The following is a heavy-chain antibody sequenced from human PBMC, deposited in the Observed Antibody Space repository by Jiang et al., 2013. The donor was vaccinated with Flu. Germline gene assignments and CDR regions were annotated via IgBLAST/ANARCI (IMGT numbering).Heavy chain of an antibody. CDR2: SIIWEH. D-gene: IGHD5-12*01. J-gene: IGHJ4*02. CDR3: ARAQKYSGFELPYFDY. V-gene: IGHV4-39*07. CDR1: STYY. Sequence: STYYWVWIRQPHGRGWTGLGVSIIWEHLLQPSLKSRVTMSVNTSNNHFSLKLTSVTAADTAVYYCARAQKYSGFELPYFDYWGQGILVTVSS.